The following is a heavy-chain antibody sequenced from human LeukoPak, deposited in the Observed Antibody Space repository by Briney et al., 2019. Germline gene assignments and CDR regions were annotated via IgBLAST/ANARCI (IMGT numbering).Heavy chain of an antibody. J-gene: IGHJ4*02. CDR3: AKGGYSYGYGYFDY. Sequence: GGSLRLSCAASGFTVSSNYMSWVRQAPGKGLEWVSAISGSGGSTYYADSVKGRFTISRDNSKNTLYLQMNSLRAEDTAVYYCAKGGYSYGYGYFDYWGQGTLVTVSS. V-gene: IGHV3-23*01. D-gene: IGHD5-18*01. CDR2: ISGSGGST. CDR1: GFTVSSNY.